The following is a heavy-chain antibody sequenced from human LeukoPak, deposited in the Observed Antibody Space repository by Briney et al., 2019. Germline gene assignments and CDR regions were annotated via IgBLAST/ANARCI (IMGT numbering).Heavy chain of an antibody. CDR1: GFTFSNYA. D-gene: IGHD6-13*01. Sequence: GGSLRLSCAASGFTFSNYAMSWVRQAPGKGLEWVSAISGSGGYTYYADSVKGRFTISRDNSKNKVYLQLNSLRVDDTAVYYCAKRWGTTADTTEDNWGQGALVTVSS. CDR2: ISGSGGYT. V-gene: IGHV3-23*01. CDR3: AKRWGTTADTTEDN. J-gene: IGHJ4*02.